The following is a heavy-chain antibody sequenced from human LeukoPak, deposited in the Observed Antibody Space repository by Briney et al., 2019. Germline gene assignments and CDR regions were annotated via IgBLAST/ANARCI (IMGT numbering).Heavy chain of an antibody. D-gene: IGHD6-13*01. CDR2: IISSSSYM. CDR3: ATESLSIATAGTDAFDI. Sequence: GGSLRLSGAASGFTFISYSMNWGRQAPGRGLEWGSSIISSSSYMYYADSVKGRFTISRDNAKNSLYLQMNSLRAEDTAVYYCATESLSIATAGTDAFDIWGQGTMVTVSS. V-gene: IGHV3-21*01. J-gene: IGHJ3*02. CDR1: GFTFISYS.